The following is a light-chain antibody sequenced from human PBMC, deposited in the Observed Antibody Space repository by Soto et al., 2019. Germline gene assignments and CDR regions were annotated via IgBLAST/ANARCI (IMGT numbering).Light chain of an antibody. J-gene: IGKJ3*01. V-gene: IGKV1-27*01. CDR3: QQKFI. Sequence: DIQMTQSPSSLSASVGDRVTITCRASQGISNYLAWYQQKSGTVPKLLIYAASTLQSGVPARFSGSGSGTDFTLTIASLQPEDVATYYCQQKFIFGPGTKVDIK. CDR2: AAS. CDR1: QGISNY.